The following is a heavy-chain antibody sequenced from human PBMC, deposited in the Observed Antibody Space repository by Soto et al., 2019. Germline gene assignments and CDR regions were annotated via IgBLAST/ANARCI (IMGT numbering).Heavy chain of an antibody. CDR1: GFTFSSYG. CDR3: ARDRGYSSGWESPGAFDI. Sequence: GGSLRLSCAASGFTFSSYGMHWVRQAPGKGLGWVAVIWYDGSNKYYADSVKGRFTISRDNSKNTLYLQMNSLRAEDTAVYYFARDRGYSSGWESPGAFDIWGQGTMVTVSS. J-gene: IGHJ3*02. V-gene: IGHV3-33*01. D-gene: IGHD6-19*01. CDR2: IWYDGSNK.